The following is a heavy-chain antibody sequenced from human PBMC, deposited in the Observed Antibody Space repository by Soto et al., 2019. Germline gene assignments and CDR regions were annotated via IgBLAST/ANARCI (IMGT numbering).Heavy chain of an antibody. D-gene: IGHD3-22*01. J-gene: IGHJ4*02. CDR2: IDYSGST. CDR3: ARAPSYYASSGPVFVY. Sequence: PSETLSLTCTVSGGSISSGGYYWSWIRQHPGKGLEWIGYIDYSGSTYYNPSLKSRVTISVDTSKNQFYLKLSSVTATDTAVYYCARAPSYYASSGPVFVYWGPGTLVNVFS. CDR1: GGSISSGGYY. V-gene: IGHV4-31*03.